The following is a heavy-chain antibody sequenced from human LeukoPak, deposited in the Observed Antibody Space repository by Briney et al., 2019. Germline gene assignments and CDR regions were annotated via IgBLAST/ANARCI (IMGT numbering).Heavy chain of an antibody. CDR3: ARGLCGGDCYDY. D-gene: IGHD2-21*01. CDR2: ISYNSENI. Sequence: GGSLRLSCAASGFTFSGYHINWVRQAPGKGLEWVSSISYNSENIYYADSVKGRFTISRDNAKNSLYLQMNSLRAEDTAVYYCARGLCGGDCYDYWGQGTLVTVSS. V-gene: IGHV3-21*01. CDR1: GFTFSGYH. J-gene: IGHJ4*02.